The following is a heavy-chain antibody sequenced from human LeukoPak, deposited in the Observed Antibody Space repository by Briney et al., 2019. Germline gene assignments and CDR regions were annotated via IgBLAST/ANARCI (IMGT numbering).Heavy chain of an antibody. CDR1: GYTFTTYD. J-gene: IGHJ4*02. V-gene: IGHV1-8*01. D-gene: IGHD1-26*01. CDR3: VRVTGSIDY. CDR2: MNPKSGYT. Sequence: ASVKVSCKASGYTFTTYDINWVRQATGQGLEWMGWMNPKSGYTGFAQNFQGRVTMTRDTSISTAYMELSSLRSEDTAVYYCVRVTGSIDYWGQGTLVTVSP.